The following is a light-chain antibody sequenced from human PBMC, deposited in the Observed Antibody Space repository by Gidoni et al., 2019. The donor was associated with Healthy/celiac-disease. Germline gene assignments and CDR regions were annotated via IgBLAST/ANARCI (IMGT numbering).Light chain of an antibody. CDR1: QSVSSD. Sequence: ELVLTQSPATLSLSPGERATLSCRASQSVSSDLAWYQQKPGQAPRLLIYDASNRATGIPARFSVSGSGTDFTRTISSLEPEDFAVYYCQQRSNWPPWTFGQGTKVEIK. J-gene: IGKJ1*01. CDR3: QQRSNWPPWT. V-gene: IGKV3-11*01. CDR2: DAS.